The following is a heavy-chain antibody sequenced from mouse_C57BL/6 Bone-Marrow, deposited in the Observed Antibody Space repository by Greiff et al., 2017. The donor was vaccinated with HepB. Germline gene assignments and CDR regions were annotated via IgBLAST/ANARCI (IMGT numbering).Heavy chain of an antibody. CDR1: GFTFSSYA. CDR2: ISDGGSYT. V-gene: IGHV5-4*03. Sequence: EVMLVESGGGLVKPGGSLKLSCAASGFTFSSYAMSWVRQTPEKRLEWVATISDGGSYTYYPDNVKGRFTISRDNAKNNLYLQMSHLKSEDTAMYYCARAPPLAYWGQGTLVTVSA. J-gene: IGHJ3*01. CDR3: ARAPPLAY.